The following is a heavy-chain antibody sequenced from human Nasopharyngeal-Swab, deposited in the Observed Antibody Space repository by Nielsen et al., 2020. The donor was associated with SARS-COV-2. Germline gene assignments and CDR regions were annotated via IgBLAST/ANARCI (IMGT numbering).Heavy chain of an antibody. CDR1: GFTFSSYG. D-gene: IGHD2-15*01. CDR3: GKDDMGLYYGMDV. J-gene: IGHJ6*02. CDR2: ISYDGSNK. Sequence: SCAASGFTFSSYGIHSVRPAPGKRPEWVGVISYDGSNKYYADSVTGRVLISRDSSKNTLYLQMNSLRAEDTAVQCCGKDDMGLYYGMDVWGQGTTVTVSS. V-gene: IGHV3-30*18.